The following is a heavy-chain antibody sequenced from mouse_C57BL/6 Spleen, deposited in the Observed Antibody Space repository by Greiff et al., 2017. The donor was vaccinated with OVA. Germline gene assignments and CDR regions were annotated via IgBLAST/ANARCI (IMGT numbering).Heavy chain of an antibody. CDR3: ARRAYYSNYVWYFDV. V-gene: IGHV1-64*01. D-gene: IGHD2-5*01. CDR2: IHPNSGST. Sequence: QVQLQQSGAELVKPGASVKLSCKASGYTFTSYWMHWVKQRPGQGLEWIGMIHPNSGSTNYNEKFKSKATLTVDKSSSTAYMQLSSLTSEDSAVYYCARRAYYSNYVWYFDVWGTGTTVTVSS. CDR1: GYTFTSYW. J-gene: IGHJ1*03.